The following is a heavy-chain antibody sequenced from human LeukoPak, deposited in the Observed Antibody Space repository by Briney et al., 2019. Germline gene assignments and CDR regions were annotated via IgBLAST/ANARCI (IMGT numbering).Heavy chain of an antibody. J-gene: IGHJ4*02. Sequence: SETLSLTCTVSGGSISSGDYYWSWIRQPPGKGLEWIGYIYYSGSTYYNPSLKSRVTISVDTSKNQFSLKLSSVTAADTAVYYCARDNHGSGTIFDYWGQGTLVTVSS. CDR2: IYYSGST. V-gene: IGHV4-30-4*08. CDR3: ARDNHGSGTIFDY. CDR1: GGSISSGDYY. D-gene: IGHD3-10*01.